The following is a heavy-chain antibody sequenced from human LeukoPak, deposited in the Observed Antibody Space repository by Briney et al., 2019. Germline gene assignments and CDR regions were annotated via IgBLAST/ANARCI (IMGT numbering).Heavy chain of an antibody. V-gene: IGHV1-2*02. J-gene: IGHJ4*02. CDR1: GYTFTGYY. Sequence: ASVKVSCKASGYTFTGYYMHWVRQAPGQGLEWMGWINPNSGGTNYAQKFQGRVTMTRDTSISTAYMELSRLRSDDTAVYYCTRKGSPWLVGGSFDYWGQGTLVTVSS. D-gene: IGHD6-19*01. CDR3: TRKGSPWLVGGSFDY. CDR2: INPNSGGT.